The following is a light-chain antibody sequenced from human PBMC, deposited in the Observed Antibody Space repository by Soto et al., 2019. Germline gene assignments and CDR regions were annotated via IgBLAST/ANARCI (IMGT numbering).Light chain of an antibody. CDR2: GAS. CDR3: QQYNNWPPLLT. Sequence: EIVMTQSPATLSVSPGERATLSCRASHSVSSNLAWYQQKPGQAPRLLIYGASTRATGIPARFSGSGSGTEFTLTISSLQSEDFAVYYCQQYNNWPPLLTFGGGTKVDIK. V-gene: IGKV3-15*01. J-gene: IGKJ4*01. CDR1: HSVSSN.